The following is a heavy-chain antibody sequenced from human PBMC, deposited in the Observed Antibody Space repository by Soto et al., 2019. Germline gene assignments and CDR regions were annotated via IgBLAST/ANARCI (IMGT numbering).Heavy chain of an antibody. CDR2: IYYSGST. Sequence: SETLSLTCTVSGGSISSSSYYWGWIRQPPGKGLEWIGSIYYSGSTYCNPSLKSRVTISVDTSKNQFSLKLSSVTAADTAVYYCARHDYYGSGSYCDYWGQGTLVTVSS. CDR3: ARHDYYGSGSYCDY. CDR1: GGSISSSSYY. V-gene: IGHV4-39*01. D-gene: IGHD3-10*01. J-gene: IGHJ4*02.